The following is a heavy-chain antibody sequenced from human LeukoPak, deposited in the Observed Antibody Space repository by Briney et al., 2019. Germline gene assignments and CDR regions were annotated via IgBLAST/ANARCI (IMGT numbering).Heavy chain of an antibody. CDR2: IYYSGST. J-gene: IGHJ2*01. Sequence: SETLSLTCTVSGGSISSYYWSWIRQPPGKGLEWIGYIYYSGSTNYNPSLKSRVTISVDTSKNQFSLKLSSVTAADTAVYYCASGGYYDSSGYGSYWYFDLWGRATLVTVSS. D-gene: IGHD3-22*01. CDR3: ASGGYYDSSGYGSYWYFDL. CDR1: GGSISSYY. V-gene: IGHV4-59*01.